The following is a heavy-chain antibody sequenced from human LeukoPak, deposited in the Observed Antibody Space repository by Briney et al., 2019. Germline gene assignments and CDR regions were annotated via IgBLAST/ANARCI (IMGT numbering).Heavy chain of an antibody. J-gene: IGHJ4*02. CDR3: ARDGDYGDYEY. CDR2: IHTSGTT. Sequence: SETLSLTCAVSGASITSGSYYWCWIRQPAGKGLEWIGRIHTSGTTNYNPSLKSRVTISADTSKNQFSLKLTSVTAADTAAYYCARDGDYGDYEYWGQGTLVTVSS. V-gene: IGHV4-61*02. D-gene: IGHD4-17*01. CDR1: GASITSGSYY.